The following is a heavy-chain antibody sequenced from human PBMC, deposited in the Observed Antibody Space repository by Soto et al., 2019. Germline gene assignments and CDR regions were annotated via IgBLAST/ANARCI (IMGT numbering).Heavy chain of an antibody. CDR3: ARAWVVVTAPDY. Sequence: SETLSLTYAVSGGSISSGGYYWSWIRQHPGKGLEWIGYIYYSGSTYYNPSLKSRVTISVDTSKNQFSLKLSSVTAADTAVYYCARAWVVVTAPDYWGQGTLVTVSS. V-gene: IGHV4-31*11. J-gene: IGHJ4*02. D-gene: IGHD2-21*02. CDR1: GGSISSGGYY. CDR2: IYYSGST.